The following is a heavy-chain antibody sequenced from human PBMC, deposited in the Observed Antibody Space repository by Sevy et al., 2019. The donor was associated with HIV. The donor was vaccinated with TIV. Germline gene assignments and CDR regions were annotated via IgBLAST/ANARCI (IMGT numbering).Heavy chain of an antibody. Sequence: GGSLRLSCAASGFTFSRNAMSWVRQAPGKGLEWASGITGSGGSTYYADSVKGRFTISRDNSKNTLYLQMSGLRVEDTAVYYCAKVGYCSSTSCYSIYYGMDVWGQGTTVTVSS. V-gene: IGHV3-23*01. J-gene: IGHJ6*02. D-gene: IGHD2-2*02. CDR3: AKVGYCSSTSCYSIYYGMDV. CDR1: GFTFSRNA. CDR2: ITGSGGST.